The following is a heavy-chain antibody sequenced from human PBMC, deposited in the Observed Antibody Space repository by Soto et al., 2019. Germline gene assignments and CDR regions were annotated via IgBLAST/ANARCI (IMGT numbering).Heavy chain of an antibody. Sequence: QVQLVQSGAEVKKPGASVKVSCKASGYTFTSYDINWVRQATGQGLEWMGWMNPNSGNTGYAQKFQGRVTMTRNTSISTAYMELSSLRSEDTAVYYCARGPAAQPYYYYGMDVWGQGTTVTVSS. CDR3: ARGPAAQPYYYYGMDV. J-gene: IGHJ6*02. D-gene: IGHD2-15*01. CDR1: GYTFTSYD. CDR2: MNPNSGNT. V-gene: IGHV1-8*01.